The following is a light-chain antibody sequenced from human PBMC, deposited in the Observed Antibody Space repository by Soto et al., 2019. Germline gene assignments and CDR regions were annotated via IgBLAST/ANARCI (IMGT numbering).Light chain of an antibody. CDR2: STD. J-gene: IGLJ2*01. Sequence: AVVTQEPSLTVSPGGTVTLTCASSTGAVTSAYYPNWFQQKPGQAPRALIYSTDSKHSWTPARFSGSLLGGKAALTLSGVQPEDEADYYCLLYYGAAVVFGGGTKVTVL. CDR3: LLYYGAAVV. V-gene: IGLV7-43*01. CDR1: TGAVTSAYY.